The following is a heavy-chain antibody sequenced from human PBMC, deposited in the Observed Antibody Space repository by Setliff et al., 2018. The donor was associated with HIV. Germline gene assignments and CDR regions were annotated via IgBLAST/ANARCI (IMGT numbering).Heavy chain of an antibody. CDR3: ARHVVVFGVVIIVDYYMDV. CDR2: IYYSGST. D-gene: IGHD3-3*01. CDR1: GHSISSSNYY. J-gene: IGHJ6*03. V-gene: IGHV4-39*01. Sequence: PSETLSLTCTVPGHSISSSNYYWGWIRQPPGKGLEWIGGIYYSGSTYYNPSLKSRVTISVDTSKNQFSLKLSSVTAADTAVYYCARHVVVFGVVIIVDYYMDVWGKGTTVTVSS.